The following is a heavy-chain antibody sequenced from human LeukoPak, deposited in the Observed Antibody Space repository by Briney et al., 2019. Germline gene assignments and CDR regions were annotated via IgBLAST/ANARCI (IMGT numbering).Heavy chain of an antibody. CDR2: ISSSSSYI. V-gene: IGHV3-21*01. CDR3: ARIGGGVDYFDY. D-gene: IGHD3-16*01. J-gene: IGHJ4*02. CDR1: GFTFSSYS. Sequence: GGSLRLSCAASGFTFSSYSMNWVRHAPGKGLEWVSSISSSSSYIYYADSVKGRFTISRDNAKNSLYLQMNSLRAEDTAVYYCARIGGGVDYFDYWGQGTLVTVSS.